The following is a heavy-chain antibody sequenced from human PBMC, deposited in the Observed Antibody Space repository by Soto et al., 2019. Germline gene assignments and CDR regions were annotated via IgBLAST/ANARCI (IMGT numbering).Heavy chain of an antibody. CDR3: AKGLYGDYLRFDY. Sequence: EVQLLESGGGLVQPGGSLRLSCAASGFTFSSYAMSWVRQAPGKGLEWVSAISGSGGSTYYADSVKGRFTISRDNSKNSLYLQMNSLRAEDTAVYYCAKGLYGDYLRFDYWGQGTLVTVSS. J-gene: IGHJ4*02. CDR2: ISGSGGST. V-gene: IGHV3-23*01. D-gene: IGHD4-17*01. CDR1: GFTFSSYA.